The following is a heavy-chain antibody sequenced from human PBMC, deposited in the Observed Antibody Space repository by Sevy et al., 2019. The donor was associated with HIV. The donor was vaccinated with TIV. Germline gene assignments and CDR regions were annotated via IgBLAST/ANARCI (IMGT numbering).Heavy chain of an antibody. J-gene: IGHJ4*02. V-gene: IGHV3-7*01. CDR3: ARVAGWYDHYFDY. D-gene: IGHD6-19*01. Sequence: GGSLRLSCAASGFTFSSYWMSWVRQAPGKGLEWVANIKQDGSEKYYVDSVKGRFTISRDNAKNTLYLQMNSLRAEDTAVYYCARVAGWYDHYFDYWGQGTLVTVSS. CDR2: IKQDGSEK. CDR1: GFTFSSYW.